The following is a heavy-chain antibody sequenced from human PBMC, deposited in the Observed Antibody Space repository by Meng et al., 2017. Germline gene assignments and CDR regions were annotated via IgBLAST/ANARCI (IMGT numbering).Heavy chain of an antibody. D-gene: IGHD1-26*01. CDR2: IWYDGSNK. CDR1: GFTFSSYG. CDR3: ARVGEWGLLWGPFDY. J-gene: IGHJ4*02. Sequence: GESLKISCAASGFTFSSYGMHWVRQAPGKGLEWVAVIWYDGSNKYYADSVKGRFTISRDNSKNTLYLQMNSLRAEDTAVYCCARVGEWGLLWGPFDYWGQGTLVTVSS. V-gene: IGHV3-33*01.